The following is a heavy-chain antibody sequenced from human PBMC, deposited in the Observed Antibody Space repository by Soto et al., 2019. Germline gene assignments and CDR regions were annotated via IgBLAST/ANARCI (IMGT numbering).Heavy chain of an antibody. V-gene: IGHV1-18*01. CDR2: ISAYNGNT. CDR1: GYTFTSYG. D-gene: IGHD2-2*01. Sequence: QVQLVQSGAEVKKPGASVKVSCKASGYTFTSYGISWVRQAPGQGLEWMGWISAYNGNTNYAQKLQGRVTMTTDTSTSTAYMELRSLRSDDTAVYYGAREGYCSSTSCYGYYYYYGMDVWGQGTTVTVSS. J-gene: IGHJ6*02. CDR3: AREGYCSSTSCYGYYYYYGMDV.